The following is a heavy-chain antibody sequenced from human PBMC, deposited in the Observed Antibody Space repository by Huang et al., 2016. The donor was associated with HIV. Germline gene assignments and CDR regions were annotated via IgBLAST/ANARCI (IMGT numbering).Heavy chain of an antibody. V-gene: IGHV4-34*01. D-gene: IGHD3-9*01. CDR3: VRGPRYVSADWYARLRNYWFFDL. CDR2: INNGGST. CDR1: GGSFTNYY. J-gene: IGHJ2*01. Sequence: QQQLQQWGAGLLKPSETLSLTCAVYGGSFTNYYWGWIRQPPGKGLEWISEINNGGSTKYSPYLKRRVTISLDKAKNQVALKLTSVSAADTAVYYCVRGPRYVSADWYARLRNYWFFDLWGRGSLVSVSS.